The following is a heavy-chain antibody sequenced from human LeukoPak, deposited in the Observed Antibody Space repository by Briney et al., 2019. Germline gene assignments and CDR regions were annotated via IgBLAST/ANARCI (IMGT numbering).Heavy chain of an antibody. D-gene: IGHD2-15*01. J-gene: IGHJ5*02. Sequence: PSETLSLTCTVSGYSISSGYYWGWIRQPPGKGLEWIGSIYHSGSTYYNPSLKSRVTISVDTSKNQFSLKLSSVTAADTAVYYCARDLEGYCSGGSCSRGHWFDPWGQGTLVTVSS. CDR1: GYSISSGYY. V-gene: IGHV4-38-2*02. CDR3: ARDLEGYCSGGSCSRGHWFDP. CDR2: IYHSGST.